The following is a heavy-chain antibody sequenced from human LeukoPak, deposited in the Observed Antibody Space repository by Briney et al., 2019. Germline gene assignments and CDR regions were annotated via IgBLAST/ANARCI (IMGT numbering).Heavy chain of an antibody. CDR2: IIPILGIA. J-gene: IGHJ4*02. Sequence: SVKVSCKASGGTFSSYAISWVRQAPGQGLEWMGRIIPILGIANYAQKFQGRVTISRDTSASTAYMELSSLRSEDTAVYYCASTGIWFGELPLDYWGQGTLVTVSS. V-gene: IGHV1-69*04. D-gene: IGHD3-10*01. CDR1: GGTFSSYA. CDR3: ASTGIWFGELPLDY.